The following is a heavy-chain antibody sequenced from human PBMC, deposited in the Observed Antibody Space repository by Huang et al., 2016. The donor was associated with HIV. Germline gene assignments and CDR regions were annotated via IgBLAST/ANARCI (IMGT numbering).Heavy chain of an antibody. D-gene: IGHD5-18*01. V-gene: IGHV5-51*01. CDR1: GYSFAKYW. CDR2: LYPDDSDT. J-gene: IGHJ6*02. CDR3: ARLDTARNYYYYGLDV. Sequence: GSGYSFAKYWIGWVRQMPGKGLEWMGILYPDDSDTRYSPSFQGQVSISADKSISTAYLQWSSLKASDTAMYYCARLDTARNYYYYGLDVWGQGTSVIVSS.